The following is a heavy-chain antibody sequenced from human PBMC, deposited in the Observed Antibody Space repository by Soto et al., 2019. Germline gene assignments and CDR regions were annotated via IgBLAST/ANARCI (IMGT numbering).Heavy chain of an antibody. CDR2: MNTNSGNT. CDR1: GYTFTSYD. J-gene: IGHJ6*02. V-gene: IGHV1-8*01. Sequence: QVQLVQSGAEVKKPGASVKVSCKASGYTFTSYDINWVRQATGQGLEWMGWMNTNSGNTGYAQKFRGRATMTRNTSITTAYMELSSLRSEDPAVYYCARERTGTTSMDVWGQGTTVTVSS. D-gene: IGHD1-1*01. CDR3: ARERTGTTSMDV.